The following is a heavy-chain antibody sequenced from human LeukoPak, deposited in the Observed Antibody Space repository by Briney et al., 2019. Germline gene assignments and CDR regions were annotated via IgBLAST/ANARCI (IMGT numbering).Heavy chain of an antibody. D-gene: IGHD1-1*01. CDR1: EFTFSSSD. CDR3: AKAGTYYYYYMDV. Sequence: PGGSLRLSCAASEFTFSSSDMSWVRQAPGKGLEWVSGISGSGGRTYYADSVKARFTISRDNSKNTLYLQMNSLRAEDTAVYYCAKAGTYYYYYMDVWGKGTTVTVSS. J-gene: IGHJ6*03. V-gene: IGHV3-23*01. CDR2: ISGSGGRT.